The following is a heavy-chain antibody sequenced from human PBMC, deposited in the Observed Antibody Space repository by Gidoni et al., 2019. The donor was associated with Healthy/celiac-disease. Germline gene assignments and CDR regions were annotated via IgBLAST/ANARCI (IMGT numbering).Heavy chain of an antibody. CDR3: AKDITGYFDY. V-gene: IGHV3-9*01. J-gene: IGHJ4*02. CDR2: ISWNSGSI. CDR1: GFTFDDYA. Sequence: EVQLVESGGGLVQPGRSLRLSCAAPGFTFDDYAMHWVRQAPGKGLEWVSGISWNSGSIGYADSVKGRFTISRDNAKNSLYLQMNSLRAEDTALYYCAKDITGYFDYWGQGTLVTVSS.